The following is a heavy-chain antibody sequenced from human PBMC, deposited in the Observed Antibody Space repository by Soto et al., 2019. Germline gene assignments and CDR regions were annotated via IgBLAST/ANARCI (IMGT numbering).Heavy chain of an antibody. V-gene: IGHV3-72*01. D-gene: IGHD4-17*01. J-gene: IGHJ4*02. CDR2: SRNKANSYTT. CDR3: AGDIGIYGHSDY. Sequence: EVQLVESGGGLVQPGGSLRLSCAASGFTFSDHYVDWVRQAPGKGLEWVGRSRNKANSYTTEYAASVKGRFTISRDDSSDSLYLKMNSLKTEDPAVYYCAGDIGIYGHSDYWGKGTLATVSS. CDR1: GFTFSDHY.